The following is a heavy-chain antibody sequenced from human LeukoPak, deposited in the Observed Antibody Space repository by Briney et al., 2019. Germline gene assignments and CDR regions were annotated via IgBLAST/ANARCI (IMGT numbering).Heavy chain of an antibody. D-gene: IGHD6-19*01. CDR1: GYTFTGCY. J-gene: IGHJ4*02. V-gene: IGHV1-2*02. CDR2: SNSNSGGT. CDR3: ARGNRIAVAGIVWGH. Sequence: ASVTVSCKASGYTFTGCYMHWVRQPPGQGLERMGWSNSNSGGTNKDHKFQGRVTMTSDTSVGTAYMELKRMRSDDTAVAYCARGNRIAVAGIVWGHGGKGTRDTVSS.